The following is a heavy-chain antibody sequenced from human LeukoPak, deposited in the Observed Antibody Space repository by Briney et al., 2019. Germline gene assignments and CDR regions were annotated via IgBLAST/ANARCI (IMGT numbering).Heavy chain of an antibody. CDR3: ARDIAVAGPDDY. CDR1: GFTFSTYW. D-gene: IGHD6-19*01. J-gene: IGHJ4*02. CDR2: IKEDGGEQ. V-gene: IGHV3-7*01. Sequence: GGSLRLSCAASGFTFSTYWMTWVRQTPGKGLEWVANIKEDGGEQNYVDSVEGRFTISRDNTKNSVFLQMNSLRAEDTAVYYCARDIAVAGPDDYWGQGTLVTVSS.